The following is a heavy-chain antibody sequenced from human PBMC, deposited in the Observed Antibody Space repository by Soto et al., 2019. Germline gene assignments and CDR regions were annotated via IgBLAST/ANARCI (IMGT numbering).Heavy chain of an antibody. V-gene: IGHV1-8*01. J-gene: IGHJ3*02. CDR3: ARGGREYYCGGDCYYGLRPSDPFDI. D-gene: IGHD2-21*01. Sequence: ASVKVSCKASGYTFTSYDINWVQQATGQGLEWMGWMNPNSGNTGYAQKFQGRVTMTRNTSISTAYMELSSLRSEDTAVYYCARGGREYYCGGDCYYGLRPSDPFDIWGQGTMVTV. CDR1: GYTFTSYD. CDR2: MNPNSGNT.